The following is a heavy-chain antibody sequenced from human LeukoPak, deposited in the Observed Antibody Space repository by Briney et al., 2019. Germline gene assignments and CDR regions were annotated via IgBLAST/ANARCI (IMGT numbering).Heavy chain of an antibody. D-gene: IGHD3-22*01. Sequence: SETLSLTCTVSGGSIGSYYWSWLRQPPGKGLEWIGYIYYSGSTNCNPSLKSRVTISVDTSKNQFSLKLNSVTAADTAVYYCARNLYDSSGSMGIYTFDYWGQGTLVTVSS. V-gene: IGHV4-59*01. CDR2: IYYSGST. CDR3: ARNLYDSSGSMGIYTFDY. J-gene: IGHJ4*02. CDR1: GGSIGSYY.